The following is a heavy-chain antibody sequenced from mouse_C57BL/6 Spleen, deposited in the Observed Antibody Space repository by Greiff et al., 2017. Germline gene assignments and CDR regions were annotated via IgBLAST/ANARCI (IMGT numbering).Heavy chain of an antibody. D-gene: IGHD2-2*01. V-gene: IGHV1-42*01. J-gene: IGHJ2*01. Sequence: EVQLQQSGPELVKPGASVKISCKASGYSFTGYYMNWVKQSPEKSLEWIGEINPSTGGTTYNKKFKAKATLTVDKSSSTAYMQLKSLTSEDSAVYYCARTYAYDEEGDYWGKGTTLTVSS. CDR3: ARTYAYDEEGDY. CDR2: INPSTGGT. CDR1: GYSFTGYY.